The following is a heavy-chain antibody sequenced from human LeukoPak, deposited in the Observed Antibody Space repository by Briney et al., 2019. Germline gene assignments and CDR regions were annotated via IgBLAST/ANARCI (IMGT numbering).Heavy chain of an antibody. J-gene: IGHJ4*02. D-gene: IGHD2-2*02. Sequence: SETLSLTCTVSGGSISSSSYYWGWIRQPPGKGLEWIGSIYYSGSTYYNPSLKSRVTISVDRSKNQFSLKLSSVTAADTAVYYCARDRYRGGPDGYWGQGTLVTVSS. CDR2: IYYSGST. V-gene: IGHV4-39*07. CDR3: ARDRYRGGPDGY. CDR1: GGSISSSSYY.